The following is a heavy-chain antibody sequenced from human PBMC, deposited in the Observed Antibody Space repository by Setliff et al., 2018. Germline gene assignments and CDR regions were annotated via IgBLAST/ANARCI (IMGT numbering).Heavy chain of an antibody. V-gene: IGHV4-61*08. J-gene: IGHJ4*02. CDR2: IYYSGST. D-gene: IGHD2-15*01. CDR1: GGSISSGDYY. CDR3: ASERESASRQTYFDS. Sequence: SETLSLTCTVSGGSISSGDYYWSWIRQPPGKGLEWIGYIYYSGSTNYNPSLKSRVTISVDTSKNQFSLILSSVTAADTAVYYCASERESASRQTYFDSWGQGTLVTVSS.